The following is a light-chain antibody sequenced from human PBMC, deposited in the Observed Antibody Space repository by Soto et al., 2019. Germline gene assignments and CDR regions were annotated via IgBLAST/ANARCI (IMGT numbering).Light chain of an antibody. V-gene: IGKV3-15*01. Sequence: EIVMTQSPATLSVSPGERATLSCRASQSVRSNLAWYQQQPGQAPRLLISGASTRATGVPASFSGSGSGTEYTITISSLQSEDFAVYYCQQYNNWPPLTVGGGTKVEIK. J-gene: IGKJ4*01. CDR3: QQYNNWPPLT. CDR1: QSVRSN. CDR2: GAS.